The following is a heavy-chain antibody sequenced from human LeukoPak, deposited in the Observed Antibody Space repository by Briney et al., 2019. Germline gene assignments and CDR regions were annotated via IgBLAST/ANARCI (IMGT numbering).Heavy chain of an antibody. CDR1: GYTFSSYS. D-gene: IGHD3-22*01. J-gene: IGHJ4*02. V-gene: IGHV3-21*01. CDR3: VRLRRNSDTSGFYYYYDF. Sequence: GGSLRLSCAASGYTFSSYSINWVRQAPGKGLEWVSSISVGSNYIYYADSVRGRFRISRDDARDSLYLQMNSLRAEDTAVYYCVRLRRNSDTSGFYYYYDFWGQGTLVTVSS. CDR2: ISVGSNYI.